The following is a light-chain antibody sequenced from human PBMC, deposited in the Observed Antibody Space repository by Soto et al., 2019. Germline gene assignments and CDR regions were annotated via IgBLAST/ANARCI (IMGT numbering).Light chain of an antibody. CDR3: QQSYSTRWT. Sequence: DIQMTQSPSSLSASVGDRVTITCRASQSISSYLNWYQQKPGKAPKLLIYAASSLQSGVPSRFSGSGSGTDFTLTISSLQPEAFETYYCQQSYSTRWTFGQGTRVDIK. J-gene: IGKJ1*01. CDR1: QSISSY. CDR2: AAS. V-gene: IGKV1-39*01.